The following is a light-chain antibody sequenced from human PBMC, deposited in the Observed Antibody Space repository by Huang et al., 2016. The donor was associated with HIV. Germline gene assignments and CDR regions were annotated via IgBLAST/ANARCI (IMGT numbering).Light chain of an antibody. CDR3: HHYGTSPQT. CDR2: GAS. J-gene: IGKJ1*01. V-gene: IGKV3-20*01. CDR1: QSVSSSY. Sequence: EIVLTQSPGTLSLSPGERAALSCRASQSVSSSYLAWYQQKPGQAPRLLISGASSRASGIPARFRGGGSGTNFTLTITRLEPEDFAVYSCHHYGTSPQTFGQGTKVEI.